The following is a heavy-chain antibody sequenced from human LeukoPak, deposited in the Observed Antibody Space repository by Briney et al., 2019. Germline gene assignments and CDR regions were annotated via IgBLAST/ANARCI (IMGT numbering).Heavy chain of an antibody. CDR1: GGSFSGYY. D-gene: IGHD6-13*01. J-gene: IGHJ4*02. CDR2: IYHSGST. V-gene: IGHV4-34*01. Sequence: PSETLSLTCAVYGGSFSGYYWSWIRQPPGKGLEWIGEIYHSGSTNYNPSLKSRVTISVDKSKNQFSLKLSSVTAADTAVYYCASRIAAAGTPLDYWGQGTLVTVSS. CDR3: ASRIAAAGTPLDY.